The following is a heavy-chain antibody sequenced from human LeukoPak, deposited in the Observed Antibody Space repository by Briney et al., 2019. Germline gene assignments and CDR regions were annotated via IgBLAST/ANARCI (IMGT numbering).Heavy chain of an antibody. CDR1: GFTFSEYY. D-gene: IGHD5-18*01. CDR2: ISSSGSTI. V-gene: IGHV3-11*01. CDR3: ARAKGYSYGYYFDY. J-gene: IGHJ4*02. Sequence: GGSLRLSRAASGFTFSEYYMSWIRQTPGKGLEWVSYISSSGSTIYYADSVKGRFIISRDNAKNSLYLQMNSLRAEDTAVYYCARAKGYSYGYYFDYWSQGTLVTVSS.